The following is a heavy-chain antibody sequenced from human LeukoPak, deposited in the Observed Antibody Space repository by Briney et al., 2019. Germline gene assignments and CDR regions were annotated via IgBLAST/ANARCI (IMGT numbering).Heavy chain of an antibody. CDR2: INPNSGRT. D-gene: IGHD3-3*01. CDR1: GYTFTGYY. CDR3: ASFEAYDFWSGYQDPRFDY. V-gene: IGHV1-2*02. Sequence: ASVKVSCKASGYTFTGYYMHWVRQAPGQGLEWIGWINPNSGRTNYAQKFQGRVTMTRDTSISTAYMELSRLRSDDTALYYCASFEAYDFWSGYQDPRFDYWGQGTLVTVSS. J-gene: IGHJ4*02.